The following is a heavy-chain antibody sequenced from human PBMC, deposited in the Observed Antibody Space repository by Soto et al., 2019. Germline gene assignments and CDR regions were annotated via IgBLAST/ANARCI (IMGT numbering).Heavy chain of an antibody. J-gene: IGHJ3*02. CDR1: GFSFSSYG. D-gene: IGHD6-6*01. Sequence: GGSLRLSCAASGFSFSSYGMHWVRQAPGRGLEWVTVISNDGNRKYYGESVKGRFSVSRDNDKDTLYLQMNGLRPEDTGVYYCAKDRRQLSALDMWGQRXTVTV. CDR3: AKDRRQLSALDM. V-gene: IGHV3-30*18. CDR2: ISNDGNRK.